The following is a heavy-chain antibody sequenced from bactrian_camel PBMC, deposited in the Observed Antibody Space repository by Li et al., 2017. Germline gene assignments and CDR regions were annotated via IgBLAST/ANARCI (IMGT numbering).Heavy chain of an antibody. CDR2: IYSGGGKT. CDR3: AADRPGTGAWEFPY. Sequence: DVQLVESGGGMVQPGGSLRLSCAASGFDFSIYGMSWVRRAPGKGLEWVSHIYSGGGKTYYADSVKGRFTISRDNAKNTLYLQMNSLKTEDTAVYYCAADRPGTGAWEFPYWGQGTQVTVS. V-gene: IGHV3S40*01. J-gene: IGHJ4*01. CDR1: GFDFSIYG. D-gene: IGHD7*01.